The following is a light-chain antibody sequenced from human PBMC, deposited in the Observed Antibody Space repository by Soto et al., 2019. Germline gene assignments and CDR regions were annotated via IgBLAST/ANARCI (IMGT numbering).Light chain of an antibody. CDR3: QQRSNWPST. J-gene: IGKJ4*01. V-gene: IGKV3-11*01. CDR2: DAS. Sequence: ELVLTQSPATLSLSPGNRATLSCRASQRGSAYLAWYQQKPGQPPRLLIYDASNRATGIPARFSGSGSGTDFTLTITSLEPEDFAVYYCQQRSNWPSTFGGGTKVEI. CDR1: QRGSAY.